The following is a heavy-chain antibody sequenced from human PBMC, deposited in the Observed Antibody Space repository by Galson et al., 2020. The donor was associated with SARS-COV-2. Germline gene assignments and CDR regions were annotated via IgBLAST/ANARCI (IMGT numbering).Heavy chain of an antibody. D-gene: IGHD6-19*01. CDR3: AREQWLGFDYYDYYGMDV. V-gene: IGHV3-53*01. J-gene: IGHJ6*02. Sequence: GGSLRLSCAASGFTVSSNYMSWVRQAPGKGLEWVSVIYSGGSTYYADPVKGRFTIPRDNSKNTLYLQMNSLRAEDTAVYYCAREQWLGFDYYDYYGMDVWGQGTTVTVSS. CDR2: IYSGGST. CDR1: GFTVSSNY.